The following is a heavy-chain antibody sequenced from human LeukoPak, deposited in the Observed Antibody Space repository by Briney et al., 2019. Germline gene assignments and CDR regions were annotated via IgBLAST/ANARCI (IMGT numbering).Heavy chain of an antibody. Sequence: KPSETLSLTCTVSGGSISSYYWSWIRQPPGKGLEWIGYIYYSGSTNHNASLKSRVTISVDTSKNQFSLKLSSVTAADTAVYYCARRIAAADAFDYWGQGTLVTVSS. CDR1: GGSISSYY. V-gene: IGHV4-59*08. D-gene: IGHD6-13*01. J-gene: IGHJ4*02. CDR2: IYYSGST. CDR3: ARRIAAADAFDY.